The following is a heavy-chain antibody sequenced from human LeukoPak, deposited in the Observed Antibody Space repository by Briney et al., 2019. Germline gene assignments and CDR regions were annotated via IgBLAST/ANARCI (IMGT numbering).Heavy chain of an antibody. CDR1: GYTFTGYY. J-gene: IGHJ4*02. CDR2: LNPGRGNT. Sequence: GASVKVSCKASGYTFTGYYMHWVRQAPGQGLEWMGILNPGRGNTGYAQKFQGRVTMTRDTSTSTVYMELSSLRSEDTAVYYCAREPMDTYYFDYWGQGTLVTVSS. V-gene: IGHV1-46*01. CDR3: AREPMDTYYFDY. D-gene: IGHD5-18*01.